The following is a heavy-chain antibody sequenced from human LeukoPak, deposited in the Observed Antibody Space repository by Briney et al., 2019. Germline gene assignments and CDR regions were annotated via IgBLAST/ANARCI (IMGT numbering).Heavy chain of an antibody. J-gene: IGHJ6*03. CDR1: GYSISSGYY. V-gene: IGHV4-38-2*01. Sequence: SEILSLTCAVSGYSISSGYYWGWIRQPPGKGLEWIGSIYHSGNTYYNPSLKSRVTISVDTSKNQFSLKLSSVTAADTAMYYCASTPTVYYYYMDVWGKGTTVTVSS. D-gene: IGHD1-14*01. CDR3: ASTPTVYYYYMDV. CDR2: IYHSGNT.